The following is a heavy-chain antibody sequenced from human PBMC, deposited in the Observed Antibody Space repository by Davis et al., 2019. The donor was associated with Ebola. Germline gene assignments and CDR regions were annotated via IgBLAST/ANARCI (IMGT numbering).Heavy chain of an antibody. D-gene: IGHD3-3*01. Sequence: GGSLRLSCTASGFTFGDYAMSWVRQAPGRGLEWVGFIRSKAYGGTTEYAASVRGRFTISRDDSKSIAYLQMNSLKTEDTAVYYCTREVGGGADYWGQGTLVTVSS. J-gene: IGHJ4*02. CDR1: GFTFGDYA. CDR3: TREVGGGADY. CDR2: IRSKAYGGTT. V-gene: IGHV3-49*04.